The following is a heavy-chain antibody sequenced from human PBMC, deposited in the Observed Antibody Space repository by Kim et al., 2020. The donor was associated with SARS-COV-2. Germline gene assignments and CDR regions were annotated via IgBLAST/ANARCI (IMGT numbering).Heavy chain of an antibody. D-gene: IGHD3-16*02. CDR3: ARDTTSGSYSYYGMDV. CDR1: GFSISDYY. CDR2: ISNRGSFT. V-gene: IGHV3-11*05. Sequence: GGSLRLSCAASGFSISDYYMSWIRQAPGKGLEWLSYISNRGSFTNYADSVKGRFTISRDNAKNSLYLQMYSLRAEDTAVYYCARDTTSGSYSYYGMDVWGQGTTVTVSS. J-gene: IGHJ6*02.